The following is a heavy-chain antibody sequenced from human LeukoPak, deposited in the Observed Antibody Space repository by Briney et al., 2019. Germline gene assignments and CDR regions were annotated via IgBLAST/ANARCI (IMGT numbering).Heavy chain of an antibody. V-gene: IGHV3-23*01. CDR3: AKDVGGVQDYYYDSSGYG. D-gene: IGHD3-22*01. CDR2: ISGSGGST. J-gene: IGHJ4*02. CDR1: GFTFSSYA. Sequence: GGSLRLSCAASGFTFSSYAMSWVRQAPGKGLEWVSAISGSGGSTYYADSVKGRFTISRDNSKNTLYLQMNSLRAEDTAVYYCAKDVGGVQDYYYDSSGYGWGQGTLATVSS.